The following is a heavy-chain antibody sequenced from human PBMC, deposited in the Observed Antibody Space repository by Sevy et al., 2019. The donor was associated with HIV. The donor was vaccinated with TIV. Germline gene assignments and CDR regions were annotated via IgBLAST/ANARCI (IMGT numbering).Heavy chain of an antibody. CDR2: IKSETDGGTT. J-gene: IGHJ4*02. V-gene: IGHV3-15*07. CDR3: SMEDGYNYFDY. D-gene: IGHD5-12*01. Sequence: GGSLRLSCAASGFTLNKAWMNWVRQAPGKGLKWVGRIKSETDGGTTDYAEPVKGRFSISRDDSKNTLYLQMNSLKIEDTAVYYCSMEDGYNYFDYWGQGALVTVSS. CDR1: GFTLNKAW.